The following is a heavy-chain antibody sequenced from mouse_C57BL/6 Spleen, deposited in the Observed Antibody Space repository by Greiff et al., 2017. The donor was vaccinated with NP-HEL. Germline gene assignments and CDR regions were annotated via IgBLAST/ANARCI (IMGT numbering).Heavy chain of an antibody. CDR2: IDPSDSYT. J-gene: IGHJ3*01. CDR1: GYTFTSYW. CDR3: ARSNDGYLFAY. V-gene: IGHV1-59*01. Sequence: QVQLQQPGAELVRPGTSVKLSCKASGYTFTSYWMHWVKQRPGQGLEWIGVIDPSDSYTNYNQKFKGKATLTVDTSSSTAYMQLSSLTSEDSAVYYCARSNDGYLFAYWGQGTLVTVSA. D-gene: IGHD2-3*01.